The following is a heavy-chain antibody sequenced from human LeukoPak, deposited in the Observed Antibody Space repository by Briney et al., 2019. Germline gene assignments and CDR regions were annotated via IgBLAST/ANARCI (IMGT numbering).Heavy chain of an antibody. CDR3: ARGRWNTGMVSPYYFDY. Sequence: SETLSLTCSVSGGSISSRGYYWGWIRQPPGKGLEWIGSMYYSGTTYSNPSLKSRVTISVDTSKNQISLKLSSVTAADTAVYYCARGRWNTGMVSPYYFDYWGQGTLVTVSS. V-gene: IGHV4-39*01. J-gene: IGHJ4*02. D-gene: IGHD5-18*01. CDR1: GGSISSRGYY. CDR2: MYYSGTT.